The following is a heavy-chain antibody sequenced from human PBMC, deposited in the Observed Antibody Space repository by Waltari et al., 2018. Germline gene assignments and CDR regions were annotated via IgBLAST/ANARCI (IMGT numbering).Heavy chain of an antibody. V-gene: IGHV3-11*01. Sequence: QVQLVESGGDLIRPGGSLRLSCAASGFNFWNYYMSWLRQAPGKGLEWIAYISASGSTIYYADSVKGRFTISRDNAKNSLYLQMSSLRAEDTAVYYCARDSQTAIAMERGAFDIWGQGTMVTVSS. J-gene: IGHJ3*02. CDR3: ARDSQTAIAMERGAFDI. CDR2: ISASGSTI. CDR1: GFNFWNYY. D-gene: IGHD6-19*01.